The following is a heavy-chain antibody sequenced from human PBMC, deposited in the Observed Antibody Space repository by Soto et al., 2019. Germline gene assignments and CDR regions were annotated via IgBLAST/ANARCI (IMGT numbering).Heavy chain of an antibody. CDR3: AREAISTGSVRGMDV. CDR2: MNPNSGNT. V-gene: IGHV1-8*01. CDR1: GYTFTSYD. Sequence: ASLKVCCQASGYTFTSYDINWVRHATGQGLEWMGWMNPNSGNTGYAQKFQGRVTMTRNTSISTAYMELSSLRSEDTAVYYCAREAISTGSVRGMDVWGQGTTVTVSS. D-gene: IGHD3-9*01. J-gene: IGHJ6*02.